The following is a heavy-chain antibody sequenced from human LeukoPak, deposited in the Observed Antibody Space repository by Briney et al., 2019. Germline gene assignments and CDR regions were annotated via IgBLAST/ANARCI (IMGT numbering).Heavy chain of an antibody. CDR1: GVSISSSSYY. D-gene: IGHD1-26*01. CDR3: ARSIPGGDAFDI. J-gene: IGHJ3*02. CDR2: IYYSGST. Sequence: KASETLSLTCTVSGVSISSSSYYWGWIRQPPGKGLEWIGSIYYSGSTYYNPSLKSRVTISVDTSKNQFSLKLSSVTAADTAVYYCARSIPGGDAFDIWGQGTMVTVSS. V-gene: IGHV4-39*01.